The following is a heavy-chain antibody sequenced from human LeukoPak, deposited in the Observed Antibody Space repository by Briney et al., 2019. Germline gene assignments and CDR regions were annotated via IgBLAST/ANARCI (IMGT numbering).Heavy chain of an antibody. Sequence: GGSLRLSCAASGFTFSTYGMHWVRQAPGKGLEWVSVISYDGSDKYYADSVKGRFTISRDNSKNTLYLQMNSLRAEDTAVYYCARVGIYGDYVGYYYGMDVWGQGTTVTVSS. CDR3: ARVGIYGDYVGYYYGMDV. CDR1: GFTFSTYG. D-gene: IGHD4-17*01. J-gene: IGHJ6*02. CDR2: ISYDGSDK. V-gene: IGHV3-30*03.